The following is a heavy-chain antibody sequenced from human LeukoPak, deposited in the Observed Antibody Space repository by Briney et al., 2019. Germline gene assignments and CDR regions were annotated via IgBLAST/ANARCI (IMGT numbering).Heavy chain of an antibody. CDR2: ISSNSGYI. CDR1: GFTFSTYS. V-gene: IGHV3-21*01. CDR3: ARSRYCSSTSCPSGEY. D-gene: IGHD2-2*01. J-gene: IGHJ4*02. Sequence: GGSLRLSCAASGFTFSTYSMNWVRQAPGKGLEWVSYISSNSGYIYYADSLKGRFTISRDNAKNSLYLQMNSLRAEGTAVYYCARSRYCSSTSCPSGEYWGQGTLVNVSS.